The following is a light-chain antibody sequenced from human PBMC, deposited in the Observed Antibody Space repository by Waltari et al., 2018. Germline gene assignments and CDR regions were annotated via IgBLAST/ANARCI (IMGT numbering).Light chain of an antibody. CDR3: TSYTTSSTWV. Sequence: QSALTQPASVSGSPGQSITISCTATSSDVGAYNHFSWYQQHPGKAPKLMIYGVSNRPSGVSNRFSGSKSGNTASLTISGLQAEDEADYYCTSYTTSSTWVFGGGTKLTVL. CDR1: SSDVGAYNH. V-gene: IGLV2-14*03. CDR2: GVS. J-gene: IGLJ3*02.